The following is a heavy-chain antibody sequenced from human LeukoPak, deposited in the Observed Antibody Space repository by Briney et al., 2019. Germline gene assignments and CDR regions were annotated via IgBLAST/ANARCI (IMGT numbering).Heavy chain of an antibody. J-gene: IGHJ6*03. CDR3: ARARYETRIWPKSRYDYYHYMDV. CDR1: GYTFTSYA. V-gene: IGHV1-3*03. Sequence: ASVKVSCKASGYTFTSYAMNWVRQAPGQRLEWMGWINAGNGNTKYSQEFQDRVTITRDTSASTVYMELSSLRSGDMAVYYCARARYETRIWPKSRYDYYHYMDVWGKGTTVTVSS. CDR2: INAGNGNT. D-gene: IGHD2-15*01.